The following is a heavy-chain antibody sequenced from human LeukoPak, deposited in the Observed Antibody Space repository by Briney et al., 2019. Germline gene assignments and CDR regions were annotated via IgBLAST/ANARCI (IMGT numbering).Heavy chain of an antibody. CDR1: GFTFSSNG. V-gene: IGHV3-7*01. J-gene: IGHJ4*02. Sequence: PGGSLRLSCAASGFTFSSNGMSWVRQAPGKGLEWVANIKEDGTDKTYVDSGKGRFTISRDNAKNSLYLQMNSLRVEDTAVYFCARGAGTLINWGQGTLVTVSS. CDR2: IKEDGTDK. CDR3: ARGAGTLIN.